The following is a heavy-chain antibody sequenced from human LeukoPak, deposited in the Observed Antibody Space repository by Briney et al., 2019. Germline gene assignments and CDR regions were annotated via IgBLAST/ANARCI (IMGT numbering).Heavy chain of an antibody. V-gene: IGHV3-21*01. CDR3: ARANGRSWYAPPGYFDY. D-gene: IGHD6-13*01. CDR2: IIISSSDT. CDR1: GVTFSSYS. Sequence: GGSLRLSCAASGVTFSSYSMNWGRQAPGEGREWVSSIIISSSDTYYADSVTGRFPISSANDKTSLYLQMNSLSAEATAVYYCARANGRSWYAPPGYFDYWGQGTLVTVSS. J-gene: IGHJ4*02.